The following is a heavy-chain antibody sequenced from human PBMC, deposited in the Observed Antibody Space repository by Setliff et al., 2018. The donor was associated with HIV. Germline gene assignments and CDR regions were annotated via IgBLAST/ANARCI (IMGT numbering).Heavy chain of an antibody. Sequence: SETLSLTCVVSGDSISRSRYYWGWIRQPPGKGLEWIGEIDDSGSIIYNPSLQSRVTMSVDTSKNQFSLKVRSLTAADTGLYYCARVKSIKTTLVRLWPRFDLWGQGTQVTVSS. CDR2: IDDSGSI. J-gene: IGHJ5*02. CDR1: GDSISRSRYY. D-gene: IGHD3-10*01. CDR3: ARVKSIKTTLVRLWPRFDL. V-gene: IGHV4-39*07.